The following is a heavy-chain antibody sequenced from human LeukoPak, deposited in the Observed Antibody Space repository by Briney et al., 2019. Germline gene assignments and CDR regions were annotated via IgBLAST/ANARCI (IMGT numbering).Heavy chain of an antibody. CDR2: ISGNGGST. CDR3: VRGALFLWFGEGWYGMDV. Sequence: SGGSLRLSCAASGFTVTNYWMGWVPQAPGKGLEHVSVISGNGGSTYYADSVKGRFTISRDTSKNTLYLQMSSLRLEDTAVYYCVRGALFLWFGEGWYGMDVWGQGTTVTVSS. D-gene: IGHD3-10*01. CDR1: GFTVTNYW. J-gene: IGHJ6*02. V-gene: IGHV3-64D*06.